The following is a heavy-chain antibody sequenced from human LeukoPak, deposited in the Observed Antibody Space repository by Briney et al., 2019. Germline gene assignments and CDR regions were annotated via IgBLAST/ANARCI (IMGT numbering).Heavy chain of an antibody. CDR2: IRYDGSNK. J-gene: IGHJ4*02. D-gene: IGHD5-12*01. CDR1: GFTFSSYG. CDR3: AKDREYSGYEYFYD. Sequence: PGGSLRLSCAASGFTFSSYGMHWVRQAPGKGLEWVAFIRYDGSNKYYADSVKGRFTISRDNSKNTLYLQMNSLRAEDTAVYYCAKDREYSGYEYFYDWGEGTLVTVSS. V-gene: IGHV3-30*02.